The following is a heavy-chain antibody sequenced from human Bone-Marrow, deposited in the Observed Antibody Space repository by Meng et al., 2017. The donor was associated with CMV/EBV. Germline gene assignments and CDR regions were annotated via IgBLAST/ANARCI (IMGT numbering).Heavy chain of an antibody. V-gene: IGHV3-30*02. CDR1: GFTFSSYA. CDR3: AKESSGGSCFDY. Sequence: GESLKISCAASGFTFSSYAMSWVRQAPGKGLEWVAFIRYDGSNKYYADSVKGRFTISRDNSKNTLYLQMNSLRAEDTAAYYCAKESSGGSCFDYWGQGTLVTVSS. J-gene: IGHJ4*02. CDR2: IRYDGSNK. D-gene: IGHD2-15*01.